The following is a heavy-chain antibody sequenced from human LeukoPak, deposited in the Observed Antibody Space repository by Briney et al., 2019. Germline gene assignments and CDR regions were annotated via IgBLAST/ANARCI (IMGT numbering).Heavy chain of an antibody. CDR3: ARADGYYRLGYFDY. V-gene: IGHV4-59*01. CDR1: GGSISSYY. J-gene: IGHJ4*02. Sequence: SETLSLTCTVSGGSISSYYWSWIRQPPGKGLEWIGYIYYSGSTNYNPSLKSRVTISVDTSKNQFSLKLSSVTAADTAVYYCARADGYYRLGYFDYWGQGTLVTVSS. CDR2: IYYSGST. D-gene: IGHD5-24*01.